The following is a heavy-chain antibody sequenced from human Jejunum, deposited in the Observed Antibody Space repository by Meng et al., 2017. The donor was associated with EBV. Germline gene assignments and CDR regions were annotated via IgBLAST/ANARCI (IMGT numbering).Heavy chain of an antibody. D-gene: IGHD4-17*01. CDR3: ARGGPDFGDYVPFDY. J-gene: IGHJ4*02. CDR1: GDAITRGAYL. V-gene: IGHV4-30-2*01. Sequence: QLRLQESGSGLVKPSQTLALTCAVSGDAITRGAYLWSWIRQPPGKGLGWIGNIYHIGSTYYNPSLKSRVTISVDRSKNQFSLKLTSVTAADTAVYYCARGGPDFGDYVPFDYWGQGTLVTVSS. CDR2: IYHIGST.